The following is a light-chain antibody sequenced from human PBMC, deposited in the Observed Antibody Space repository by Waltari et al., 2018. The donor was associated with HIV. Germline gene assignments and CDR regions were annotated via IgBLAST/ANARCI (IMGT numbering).Light chain of an antibody. J-gene: IGLJ3*02. CDR1: NIGSKR. V-gene: IGLV3-21*04. Sequence: YVLTQPPSVSVAPGKTASLACGGDNIGSKRGQWYQQKPGQAPVLVVYYDSERPSGISERISGSNSGNTATLTISRVEAGDEADYYCQVWDTVTDQGVFGGGTKLTVL. CDR3: QVWDTVTDQGV. CDR2: YDS.